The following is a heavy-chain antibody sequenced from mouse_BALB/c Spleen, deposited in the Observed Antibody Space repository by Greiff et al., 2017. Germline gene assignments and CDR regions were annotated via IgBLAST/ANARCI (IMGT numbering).Heavy chain of an antibody. Sequence: LVESGPELVKPGASVKMSCKASGYTFTSYVMHWVKQKPGQGLEWIGYINPYNDGTKYNEKFKGKATLTSDKSSSTAYMELSSLTSEDSAVYYCARGGGNYYFDYWGQGTTLTVSS. D-gene: IGHD2-1*01. V-gene: IGHV1-14*01. CDR3: ARGGGNYYFDY. CDR2: INPYNDGT. CDR1: GYTFTSYV. J-gene: IGHJ2*01.